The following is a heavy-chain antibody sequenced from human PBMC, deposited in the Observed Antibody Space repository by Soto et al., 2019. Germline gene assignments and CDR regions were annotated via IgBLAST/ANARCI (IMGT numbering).Heavy chain of an antibody. V-gene: IGHV3-30*18. CDR1: GFTFSSYG. CDR2: ISYDGSNK. J-gene: IGHJ6*04. CDR3: AKDPTHYVFGSVYYGGDPSLYSYYGRDV. D-gene: IGHD3-3*01. Sequence: GGSLRLSCAASGFTFSSYGMHWVRQAPGKGLEWVAVISYDGSNKYYADSVKGRFTISRDNSKNTLYLQMNSLRAEDTAVYYCAKDPTHYVFGSVYYGGDPSLYSYYGRDVWGKGTTVTVPS.